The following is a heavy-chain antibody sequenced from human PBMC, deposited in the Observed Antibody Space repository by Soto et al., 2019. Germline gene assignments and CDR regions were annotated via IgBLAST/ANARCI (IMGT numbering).Heavy chain of an antibody. J-gene: IGHJ6*02. CDR3: ARLSGPLVGQPDYYGMDV. CDR2: IYPGDSDT. D-gene: IGHD1-1*01. Sequence: PGASLKISCKGSGYSFTSYWIGWVRQMPGKGLEWMGIIYPGDSDTRYSPSFQGQVTISADKSISTAYLQWSSLKASDTAMYYCARLSGPLVGQPDYYGMDVWGQGTTVTVSS. CDR1: GYSFTSYW. V-gene: IGHV5-51*01.